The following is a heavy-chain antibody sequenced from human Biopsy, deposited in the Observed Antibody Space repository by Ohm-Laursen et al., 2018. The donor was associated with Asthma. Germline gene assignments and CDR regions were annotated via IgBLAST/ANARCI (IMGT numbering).Heavy chain of an antibody. V-gene: IGHV4-30-2*01. CDR3: ARAYGGSFFSGSFDI. Sequence: SQTLSLTCAVSGGSVSSGNNSWTWIRQPPGKGLEWIGYMYHSGRTYYNPSLKSRVNISVDKSKNQFSLKVNSVTAADTAVYYCARAYGGSFFSGSFDIWGQGTMVTVSS. J-gene: IGHJ3*02. CDR2: MYHSGRT. CDR1: GGSVSSGNNS. D-gene: IGHD4-23*01.